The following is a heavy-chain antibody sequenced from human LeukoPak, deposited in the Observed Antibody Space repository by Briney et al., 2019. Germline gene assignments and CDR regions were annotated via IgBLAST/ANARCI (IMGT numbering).Heavy chain of an antibody. CDR1: GGSISSGGYY. CDR2: IYYSGST. Sequence: SQTLSLTCIVSGGSISSGGYYWSWIRQHPGKGLEWIGYIYYSGSTYYNPSLKSRVTISVDTSKNQFSLKLSSVTAADTAVYYCARDRMVRGVIRGAFDIWGQGTMVTVSS. J-gene: IGHJ3*02. V-gene: IGHV4-31*03. D-gene: IGHD3-10*01. CDR3: ARDRMVRGVIRGAFDI.